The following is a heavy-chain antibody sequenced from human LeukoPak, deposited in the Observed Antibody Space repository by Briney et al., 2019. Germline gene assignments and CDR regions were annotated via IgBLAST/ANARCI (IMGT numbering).Heavy chain of an antibody. CDR3: ARVEAVAGNWGGLDP. CDR2: ISSTSSYI. CDR1: GFTFSSYS. D-gene: IGHD6-19*01. Sequence: GGSLRLSCAASGFTFSSYSMNWVRQAPGKGLEWVSSISSTSSYIYYADSVKGRFTISRDNAKDSLFLQLNSLRAEDTAMYYRARVEAVAGNWGGLDPWGQGTLVTVSS. V-gene: IGHV3-21*01. J-gene: IGHJ5*02.